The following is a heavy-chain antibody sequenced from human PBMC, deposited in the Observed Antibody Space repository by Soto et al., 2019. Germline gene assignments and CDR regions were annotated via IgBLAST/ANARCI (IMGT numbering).Heavy chain of an antibody. Sequence: PSETLSLTCTVSGGSISSGGYYWSWIRQHPGKGLEWIGYIYYSGSTYYNPSLKSRVTISVDTSKNQFSLKLSSVTAADTAVYYCARVPPHCSGGSCYSYYYGMDVWGQGTTVTVSS. CDR2: IYYSGST. V-gene: IGHV4-31*03. J-gene: IGHJ6*02. CDR3: ARVPPHCSGGSCYSYYYGMDV. CDR1: GGSISSGGYY. D-gene: IGHD2-15*01.